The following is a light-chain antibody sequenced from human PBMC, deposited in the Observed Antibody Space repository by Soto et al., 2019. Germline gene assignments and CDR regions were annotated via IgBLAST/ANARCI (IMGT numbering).Light chain of an antibody. V-gene: IGKV1-5*01. J-gene: IGKJ1*01. CDR3: QQLNSYPWT. CDR2: AAS. Sequence: DIQMTQSPSTLSASAGDRATITCRASQSISSWLAWYQQKPGKAPKLLIYAASSLQSGVPSRFSGSGSGTDFTLTISSLQPEDFATYYCQQLNSYPWTFGQGTKVDIK. CDR1: QSISSW.